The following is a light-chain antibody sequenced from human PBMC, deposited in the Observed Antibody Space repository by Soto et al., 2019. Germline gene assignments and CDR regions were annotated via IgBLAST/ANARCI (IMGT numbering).Light chain of an antibody. CDR1: QSISSW. J-gene: IGKJ2*01. CDR2: KAS. CDR3: QQYNSYSYT. Sequence: DIQMTQSPSTPSASVGDRVTITCRASQSISSWLAWYQQKPGKAPKLLIYKASSLESGAPSRFSGSGSGTEFTLTISSLQPDDFATYYCQQYNSYSYTFGQGTKLEIK. V-gene: IGKV1-5*03.